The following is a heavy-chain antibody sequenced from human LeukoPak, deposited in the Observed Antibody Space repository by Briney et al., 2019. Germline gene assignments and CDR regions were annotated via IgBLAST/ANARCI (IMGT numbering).Heavy chain of an antibody. CDR2: INAGNGDT. Sequence: GASVKVSCKASAYTLTTYAMHWVRQAPGQSLEWMGWINAGNGDTKYSQKFQGRVTITRDTSANTAYMELSSLKSEDTAVYYCARDGSGRVHFDSWGQGTLVTVSS. J-gene: IGHJ4*02. V-gene: IGHV1-3*01. D-gene: IGHD3-10*01. CDR1: AYTLTTYA. CDR3: ARDGSGRVHFDS.